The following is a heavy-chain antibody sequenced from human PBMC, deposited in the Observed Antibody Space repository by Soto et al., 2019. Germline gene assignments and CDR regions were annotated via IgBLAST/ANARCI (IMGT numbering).Heavy chain of an antibody. D-gene: IGHD3-3*01. J-gene: IGHJ4*02. CDR2: ISSSSSTI. CDR3: ARGSYYDFWSPLDY. V-gene: IGHV3-48*02. Sequence: GGSLGLSCAASGFTFSSYSMNWVRQAPGKGLEWVSYISSSSSTIYYADSVKGRFTISRDNAKNSLYLQMNSLRDEDTAVYYCARGSYYDFWSPLDYWGQGTLVTVSS. CDR1: GFTFSSYS.